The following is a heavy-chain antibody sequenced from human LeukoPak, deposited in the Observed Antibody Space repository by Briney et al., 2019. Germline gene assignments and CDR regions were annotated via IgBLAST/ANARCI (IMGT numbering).Heavy chain of an antibody. CDR2: IYSGGST. V-gene: IGHV3-66*01. CDR3: ARVRRAIVGAYDY. Sequence: GGSLRLSCAASGFTVSSNYMSWVRQAPGKGLEWVSVIYSGGSTYNADSVKGRFTISRDNSKNTLYLQMNSLRADDTALYSCARVRRAIVGAYDYWGQGTLVTVSS. J-gene: IGHJ4*02. CDR1: GFTVSSNY. D-gene: IGHD1-26*01.